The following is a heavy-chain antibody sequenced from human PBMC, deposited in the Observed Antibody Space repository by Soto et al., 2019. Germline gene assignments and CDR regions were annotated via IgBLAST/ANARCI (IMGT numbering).Heavy chain of an antibody. Sequence: SETLSLTCAVYGGSFSGYYWSWIRQPPGKGLEWIGGINHSGSTNYNPSLKSRVTISVDTSKNQFSLKLSSVTAADTAVYYCARGRRPLAASARARGYYFDYPAQRTPDTVSA. V-gene: IGHV4-34*01. CDR2: INHSGST. J-gene: IGHJ4*02. D-gene: IGHD6-13*01. CDR1: GGSFSGYY. CDR3: ARGRRPLAASARARGYYFDY.